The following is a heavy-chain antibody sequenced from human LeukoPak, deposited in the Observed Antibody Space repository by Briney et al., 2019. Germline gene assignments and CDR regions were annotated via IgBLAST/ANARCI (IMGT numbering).Heavy chain of an antibody. CDR1: GFTFTNYG. Sequence: PGGSLRLSCAASGFTFTNYGIHWVRLAPGKGLEWVAVISSDGSNKHYADSVKGRFTISRGDSKNTLYLQMNSLRVDDTALYYCTTFDMWGQGTMVTVSS. V-gene: IGHV3-30*03. CDR2: ISSDGSNK. J-gene: IGHJ3*02. CDR3: TTFDM.